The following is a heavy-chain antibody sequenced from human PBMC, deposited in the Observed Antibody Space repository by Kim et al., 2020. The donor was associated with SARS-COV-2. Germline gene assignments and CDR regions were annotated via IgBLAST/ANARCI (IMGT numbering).Heavy chain of an antibody. CDR1: GFTFSNYW. CDR3: ARGDFYDDILTGYSLFD. V-gene: IGHV3-74*01. Sequence: GGSLRLSYAASGFTFSNYWMHWVRQAPGKGLVWVSRIYSDGARTTYADAVRGRFTISRDNAKNTLHLEMTSLRVEDTAVYYCARGDFYDDILTGYSLFD. CDR2: IYSDGART. D-gene: IGHD3-9*01. J-gene: IGHJ4*01.